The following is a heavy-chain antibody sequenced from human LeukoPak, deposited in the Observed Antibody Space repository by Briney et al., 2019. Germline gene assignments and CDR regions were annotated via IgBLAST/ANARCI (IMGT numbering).Heavy chain of an antibody. D-gene: IGHD2-2*01. CDR3: ARDRSTSCCHYYYYYMDV. Sequence: GGSLRLSCAASGFTFSSYWMSWVRQAPGKGREWVANIKQDGSEKYYVDSVKGRFTISRDNAKNSLYLQMNSLRAPDTAVYYCARDRSTSCCHYYYYYMDVWGKGTTVTVSS. CDR2: IKQDGSEK. CDR1: GFTFSSYW. V-gene: IGHV3-7*01. J-gene: IGHJ6*03.